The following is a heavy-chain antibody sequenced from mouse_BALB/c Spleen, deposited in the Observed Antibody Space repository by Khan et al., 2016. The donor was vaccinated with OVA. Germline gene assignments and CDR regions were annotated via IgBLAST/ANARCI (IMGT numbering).Heavy chain of an antibody. D-gene: IGHD2-12*01. Sequence: LQQPGSELVRPGASVKLSCKASGYTFTSYWMHWVKQRPGQGLEWIGDIYPGSGSTNYDEKFKSKATLTVDTSSSTDYMQLSSLTSEDSSVYYCTRWSYWFAYWCQVTLFTVSA. V-gene: IGHV1S22*01. J-gene: IGHJ3*01. CDR2: IYPGSGST. CDR1: GYTFTSYW. CDR3: TRWSYWFAY.